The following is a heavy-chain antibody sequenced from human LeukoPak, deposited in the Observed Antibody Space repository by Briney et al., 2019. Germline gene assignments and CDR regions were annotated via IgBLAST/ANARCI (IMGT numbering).Heavy chain of an antibody. V-gene: IGHV4-39*01. J-gene: IGHJ4*02. Sequence: IPSETLSLTCTVSAGSLSSSSYYWGWIRRPPGKGLEWIGSIYYSGSSYYNPSLKSRVTIAVDTSKNQFSLKLSSVTAADTAVYYCAATYYYDSSGSQGYWGQGTLVTVSS. CDR2: IYYSGSS. CDR1: AGSLSSSSYY. D-gene: IGHD3-22*01. CDR3: AATYYYDSSGSQGY.